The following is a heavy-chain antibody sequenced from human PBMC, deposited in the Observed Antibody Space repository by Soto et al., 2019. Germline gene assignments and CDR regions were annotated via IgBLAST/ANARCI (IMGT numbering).Heavy chain of an antibody. D-gene: IGHD3-3*02. V-gene: IGHV4-34*01. Sequence: QVQLQQWGAGLLKPSETLSLTCAVYGGSFSGYYWSWIRQPPEKGLEWIGEINHSGSTNYNPSLKSRVTISVDTSKNQFSLKLSSVTAADTAVYYCARVGSAVLGPLRPFDYWGQGTLVTVSS. CDR3: ARVGSAVLGPLRPFDY. CDR1: GGSFSGYY. CDR2: INHSGST. J-gene: IGHJ4*02.